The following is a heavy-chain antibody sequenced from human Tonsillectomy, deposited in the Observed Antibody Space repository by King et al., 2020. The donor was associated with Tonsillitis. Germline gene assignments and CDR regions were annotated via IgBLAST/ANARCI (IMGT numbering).Heavy chain of an antibody. CDR2: ISWNSGSI. CDR3: AKDMGGFWYGDFAGFDY. J-gene: IGHJ4*02. Sequence: QLVQSGGGLVQPGRSLRLSCAASGFTFDDYAMHWVRQAPGKGLEWVSGISWNSGSIGYADSVKGRFTISRDNAKNSLYLQMNSLRAEDTALYYCAKDMGGFWYGDFAGFDYWGTGTLVTVSS. CDR1: GFTFDDYA. V-gene: IGHV3-9*01. D-gene: IGHD4-17*01.